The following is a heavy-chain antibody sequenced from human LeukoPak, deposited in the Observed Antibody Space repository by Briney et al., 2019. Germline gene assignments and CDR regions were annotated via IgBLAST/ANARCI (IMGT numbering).Heavy chain of an antibody. Sequence: SQTLSLPCAISGYSVSSNSATWICIRPSPSRALVWLGRTYYRYKSYNDYTVSVNSRITINPDTSKNQFALHLNSVPPDDTAVYFCARGPIWSDAFDVWGQGTMVTVSS. D-gene: IGHD1-1*01. CDR1: GYSVSSNSAT. J-gene: IGHJ3*01. CDR2: TYYRYKSYN. CDR3: ARGPIWSDAFDV. V-gene: IGHV6-1*01.